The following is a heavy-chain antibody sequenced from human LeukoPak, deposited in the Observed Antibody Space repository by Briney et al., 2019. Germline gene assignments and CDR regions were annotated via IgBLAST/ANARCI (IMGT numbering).Heavy chain of an antibody. V-gene: IGHV3-23*01. CDR3: VRRGNRWGDY. CDR1: GSTFSSYA. Sequence: GGSLRLSCAASGSTFSSYAMSWVRQAPGKGLEWVSAISGSGGSTYYADSVKGRFTISRDNAKNSLYLQMNSLRAEDTAVYYCVRRGNRWGDYWGQGTLVTVSS. CDR2: ISGSGGST. D-gene: IGHD3-16*01. J-gene: IGHJ4*02.